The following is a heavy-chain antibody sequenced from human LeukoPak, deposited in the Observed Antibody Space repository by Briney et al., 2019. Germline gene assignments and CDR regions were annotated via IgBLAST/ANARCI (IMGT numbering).Heavy chain of an antibody. CDR1: GGSISSYY. CDR3: ARGTYYDFWSGYYNPNYFDY. J-gene: IGHJ4*02. CDR2: IYYSGST. D-gene: IGHD3-3*01. V-gene: IGHV4-59*01. Sequence: SEYLSLTCTVSGGSISSYYWSWIRQPPGKGLEWIGYIYYSGSTNYNPSLKSRVTISVDTSKNQFSLKLSSVTAADTAVYYCARGTYYDFWSGYYNPNYFDYWGQGTLVTVSS.